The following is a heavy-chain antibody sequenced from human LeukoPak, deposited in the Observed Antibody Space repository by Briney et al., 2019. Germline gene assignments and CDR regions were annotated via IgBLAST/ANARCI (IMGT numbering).Heavy chain of an antibody. V-gene: IGHV3-9*01. Sequence: PGRSLRLSCAASGFTFDDYAMHWVRQAPGKGLEWVSGISWNSGSIGYADSVKGRFTISRDNAKNSLYLQMNSLRAEDTALYYCARGSDTMVRGVPIDYWGQGTLVTVPS. D-gene: IGHD3-10*01. CDR3: ARGSDTMVRGVPIDY. CDR1: GFTFDDYA. CDR2: ISWNSGSI. J-gene: IGHJ4*02.